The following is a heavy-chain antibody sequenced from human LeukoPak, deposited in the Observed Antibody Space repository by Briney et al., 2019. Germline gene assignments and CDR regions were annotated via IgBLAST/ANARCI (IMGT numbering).Heavy chain of an antibody. CDR3: AKGGDGYNYGSYFDY. D-gene: IGHD5-24*01. Sequence: PGGSLRLSCAASGFTFSTYSMRWVRQAPGKGLEYVSAITCNGGSTYYANSVKGRFTISRDNSKNTLYLQMNSLRAEDTAVYYCAKGGDGYNYGSYFDYWGQGTLVTVSS. CDR2: ITCNGGST. CDR1: GFTFSTYS. V-gene: IGHV3-64*01. J-gene: IGHJ4*02.